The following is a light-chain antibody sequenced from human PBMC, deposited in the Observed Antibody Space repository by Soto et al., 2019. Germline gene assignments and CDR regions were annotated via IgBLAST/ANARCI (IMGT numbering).Light chain of an antibody. CDR2: ATS. Sequence: QSALTQPPSVSGTPGQRVIISCSGSNSNIGSNDVNWYQHVPGTAPKLLVYATSQRPSGVPNRFSASKSGTSATLAINGLQSEDEADYYCAPWDDRLNGYVFGTGTKLTVL. V-gene: IGLV1-44*01. J-gene: IGLJ1*01. CDR3: APWDDRLNGYV. CDR1: NSNIGSND.